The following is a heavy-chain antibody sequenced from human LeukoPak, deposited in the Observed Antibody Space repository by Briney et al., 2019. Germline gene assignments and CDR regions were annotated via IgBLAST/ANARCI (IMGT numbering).Heavy chain of an antibody. CDR3: ATEYCSSTSCYDFPGQYYFDY. D-gene: IGHD2-2*01. V-gene: IGHV1-69*13. CDR2: IIPIFGTA. Sequence: SVKVSCKASGGTFSSYAISWVRQAPGQGLEWMGGIIPIFGTANYALKFQGRVTITADESTSTAYMELSSLRSEDTAVYYCATEYCSSTSCYDFPGQYYFDYWGQGTLVTVSS. CDR1: GGTFSSYA. J-gene: IGHJ4*02.